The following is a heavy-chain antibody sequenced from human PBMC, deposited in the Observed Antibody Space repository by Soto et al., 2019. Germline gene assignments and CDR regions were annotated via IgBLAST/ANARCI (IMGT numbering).Heavy chain of an antibody. V-gene: IGHV1-69*06. CDR1: GGTFSSYA. CDR3: ATDYYGSGSYSPSDLCYYYGMDV. Sequence: SVKVSCKASGGTFSSYAISWVRQAPGQGLEWMGGIIPIFGTANYAQKFQGRVTITADKSTSTAYMELSSLRSEDTAVYYCATDYYGSGSYSPSDLCYYYGMDVWGQGTTVTVSS. CDR2: IIPIFGTA. J-gene: IGHJ6*02. D-gene: IGHD3-10*01.